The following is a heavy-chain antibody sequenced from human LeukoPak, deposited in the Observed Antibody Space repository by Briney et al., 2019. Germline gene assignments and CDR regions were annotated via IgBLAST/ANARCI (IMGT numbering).Heavy chain of an antibody. J-gene: IGHJ5*02. V-gene: IGHV4-59*01. CDR3: AKDWELGS. D-gene: IGHD1-26*01. Sequence: SETLSLTCSVSGASINSYYWNWIRRPPGKGLEWIGNTYYSGSTNYNPSLSSRVTISLDTSKNQFSLKMTSVTAADTAVYYCAKDWELGSWGQGTLVTISS. CDR2: TYYSGST. CDR1: GASINSYY.